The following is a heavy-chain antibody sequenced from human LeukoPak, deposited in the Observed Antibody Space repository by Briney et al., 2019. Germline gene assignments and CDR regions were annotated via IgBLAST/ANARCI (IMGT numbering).Heavy chain of an antibody. CDR3: ARDQFAFGIFDY. CDR2: IYSGGST. V-gene: IGHV3-53*01. D-gene: IGHD3-3*01. Sequence: GSLRLSCAASGFTVSSNYMSWVRQAPGKGLEWVSVIYSGGSTYYADSVKGRFTISRDSSKNTLYLQMNSLRAEDTAVYYCARDQFAFGIFDYWGQGPLVTVSS. CDR1: GFTVSSNY. J-gene: IGHJ4*02.